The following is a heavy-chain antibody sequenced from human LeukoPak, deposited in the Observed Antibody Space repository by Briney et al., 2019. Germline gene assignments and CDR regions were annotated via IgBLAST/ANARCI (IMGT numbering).Heavy chain of an antibody. Sequence: ASVKVSCKASGYTFTGYYMHWVRQAPGQGLEWMGWINPNSGGTNYAQKFQGRVTMTRDTSISTAYMELSRLRSDDTAVYYCERRYSSGWTGNYYFDYWGQGTLVTVSS. CDR3: ERRYSSGWTGNYYFDY. V-gene: IGHV1-2*02. CDR1: GYTFTGYY. D-gene: IGHD6-19*01. J-gene: IGHJ4*02. CDR2: INPNSGGT.